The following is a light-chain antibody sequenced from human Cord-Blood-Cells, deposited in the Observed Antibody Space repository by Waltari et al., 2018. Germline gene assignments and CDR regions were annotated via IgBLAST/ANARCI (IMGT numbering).Light chain of an antibody. Sequence: QSALTQPPSASGSPGQSVTISCTGTSSAVGGSNYFSWYHQPPVKAPNLMIYEVSQRPSGVPDRFSGSKSGNTASLTVSGLQAEDEADYYCSSYAGSNNLVFGGGTKLTVL. CDR1: SSAVGGSNY. J-gene: IGLJ2*01. CDR2: EVS. V-gene: IGLV2-8*01. CDR3: SSYAGSNNLV.